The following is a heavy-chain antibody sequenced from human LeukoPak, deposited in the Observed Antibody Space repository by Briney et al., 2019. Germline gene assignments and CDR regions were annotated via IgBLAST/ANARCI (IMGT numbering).Heavy chain of an antibody. CDR1: GGSISSSSYY. J-gene: IGHJ4*02. CDR2: IYYSGST. Sequence: SETLSLTCTVSGGSISSSSYYWGWIRQPPGKGLEWIGSIYYSGSTYYNPSLKSRVTIPVDTSKNQFSLKLSSVTAADTAVYYCARQQVEMATHFDYWGQGTLVTVSS. V-gene: IGHV4-39*01. D-gene: IGHD5-24*01. CDR3: ARQQVEMATHFDY.